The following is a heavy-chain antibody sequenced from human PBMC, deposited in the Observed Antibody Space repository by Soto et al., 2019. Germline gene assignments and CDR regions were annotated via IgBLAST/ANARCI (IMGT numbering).Heavy chain of an antibody. CDR1: GFTFSSYS. CDR2: ISSSSSTK. J-gene: IGHJ4*02. Sequence: GGSLRLSCAASGFTFSSYSMNWVRQAPGKGLEWVSYISSSSSTKYYADSVKGRFTISRDNAKNSLYLQMNSLRDEDTAVYYCAIWSRYGTVLDYWGQGTLVTVSS. CDR3: AIWSRYGTVLDY. D-gene: IGHD3-3*01. V-gene: IGHV3-48*02.